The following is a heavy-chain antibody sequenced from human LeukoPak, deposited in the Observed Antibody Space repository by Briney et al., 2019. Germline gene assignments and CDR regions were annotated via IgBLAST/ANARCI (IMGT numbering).Heavy chain of an antibody. Sequence: SETLSLTCTVSGYSISSGYYWGWIRQPPGKGLEWIGSIYHSGSTYYNPSLKSRVTISVDTSKNQFSLKLSSVTAADTAVYYCARDLYYYGSGSPGVPDYWGQGTLVTVSS. J-gene: IGHJ4*02. CDR2: IYHSGST. CDR3: ARDLYYYGSGSPGVPDY. CDR1: GYSISSGYY. V-gene: IGHV4-38-2*02. D-gene: IGHD3-10*01.